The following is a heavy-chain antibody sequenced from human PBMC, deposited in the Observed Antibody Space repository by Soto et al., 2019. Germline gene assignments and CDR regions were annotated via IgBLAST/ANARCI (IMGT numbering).Heavy chain of an antibody. CDR3: AKDLPGYSSGWYEHFVFDY. CDR1: GFTFSSYA. V-gene: IGHV3-23*01. CDR2: ISGSGGST. D-gene: IGHD6-19*01. J-gene: IGHJ4*02. Sequence: EVQLLESGGGLVQPGGSLRLSCAASGFTFSSYAMSWVRQAPGKGLEWVSAISGSGGSTYYADSVKGRFTISRDNSKNTLYLQMNSLRAEDTAVYYCAKDLPGYSSGWYEHFVFDYWGQGTLVTVSS.